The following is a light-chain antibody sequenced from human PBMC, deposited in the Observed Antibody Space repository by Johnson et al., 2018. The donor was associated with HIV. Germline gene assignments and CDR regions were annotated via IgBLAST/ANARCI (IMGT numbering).Light chain of an antibody. CDR3: GAWDSSLSAHFV. J-gene: IGLJ1*01. V-gene: IGLV1-51*02. CDR1: SSNIGNNY. CDR2: ENN. Sequence: QSVLTQPPSVSAAPGQKVTISCSGSSSNIGNNYVSWYQQLPGTAPKLLIYENNKRPSGIPDRFSGSKSGTSATLGITALQTGDAADYYCGAWDSSLSAHFVFGTGTKVTV.